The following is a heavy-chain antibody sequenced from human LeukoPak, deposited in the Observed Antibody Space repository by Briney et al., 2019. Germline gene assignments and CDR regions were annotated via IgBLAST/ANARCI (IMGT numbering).Heavy chain of an antibody. CDR1: GFTFTSSA. J-gene: IGHJ5*02. CDR2: IVVGSGNT. V-gene: IGHV1-58*02. Sequence: GTSVKVSCKASGFTFTSSAMQWVRQARGQRFEWIGWIVVGSGNTNYAQKFQERVTITRDMSTSTAYMELSSLRSEDTAVYYCAAVPDYYGSGSQRENWFDPWGQGTLVTVSP. D-gene: IGHD3-10*01. CDR3: AAVPDYYGSGSQRENWFDP.